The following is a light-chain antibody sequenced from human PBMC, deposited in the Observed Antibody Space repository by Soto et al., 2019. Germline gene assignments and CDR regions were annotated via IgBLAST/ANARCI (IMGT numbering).Light chain of an antibody. CDR3: AAWDDSLSAGV. V-gene: IGLV1-47*01. J-gene: IGLJ3*02. Sequence: QSVLTQPPSASGTPGQRVTISCSGSSSNIGSNYVYWYRQLPGTAPKLLIYRNNQRPSGVPDRFSGSKSGTSASLAISGLRSEDEADYYCAAWDDSLSAGVFGGGTKVTVL. CDR1: SSNIGSNY. CDR2: RNN.